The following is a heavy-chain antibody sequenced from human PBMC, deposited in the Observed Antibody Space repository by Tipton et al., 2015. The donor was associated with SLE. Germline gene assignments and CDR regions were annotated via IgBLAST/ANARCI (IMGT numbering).Heavy chain of an antibody. CDR2: IYYSGST. CDR1: GGSISSSSYY. CDR3: ATGQPADYYCYGMDV. Sequence: TLSLTCTVSGGSISSSSYYWGWIRQPPGKGLEGIGSIYYSGSTYYNPSLKSRVTISVDTSKNQFSLKLSSVTAADTAVYYCATGQPADYYCYGMDVWGQGTTVTVSS. D-gene: IGHD1-14*01. J-gene: IGHJ6*02. V-gene: IGHV4-39*07.